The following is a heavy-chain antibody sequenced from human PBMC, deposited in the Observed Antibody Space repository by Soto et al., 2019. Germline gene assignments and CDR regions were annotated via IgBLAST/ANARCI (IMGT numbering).Heavy chain of an antibody. CDR1: GFTFSSYA. CDR3: AKSPGGIAAPNPFDY. J-gene: IGHJ4*02. V-gene: IGHV3-23*01. Sequence: GGSLGLSCAATGFTFSSYAMRWVRQAPGKGLEWVSAISGSGGSTYYADSVKGRFTISRDNSKNTLYLQMNSLSAEDTAVYYCAKSPGGIAAPNPFDYWGQGTLVTVSS. D-gene: IGHD6-13*01. CDR2: ISGSGGST.